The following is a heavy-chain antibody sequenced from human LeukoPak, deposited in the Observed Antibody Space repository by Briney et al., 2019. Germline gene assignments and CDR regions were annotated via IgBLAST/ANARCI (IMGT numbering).Heavy chain of an antibody. CDR3: TTDLSELDDSGYYAKFFHH. J-gene: IGHJ1*01. Sequence: RGSLRLSCAASGFTFSNAWMSWVRQAPGKGLEWVGRVKRKTGGGTTDYAAPVKGRFTISRDDSKNTLYLQMNSLKTEDTAVYYCTTDLSELDDSGYYAKFFHHWGQGILVSVSS. CDR1: GFTFSNAW. CDR2: VKRKTGGGTT. D-gene: IGHD3-22*01. V-gene: IGHV3-15*01.